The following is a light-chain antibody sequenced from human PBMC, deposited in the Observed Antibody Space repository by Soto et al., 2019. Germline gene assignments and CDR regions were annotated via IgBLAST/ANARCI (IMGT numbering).Light chain of an antibody. V-gene: IGLV2-23*01. CDR1: SSDVGSYNL. CDR3: CSYAGSRV. CDR2: EGS. Sequence: QSALNQPASVSGSPGQSITISCTGTSSDVGSYNLVSWYQQHPGKAPKLMIYEGSKRPSGVSNRFSGSTSGNTASLTISGLQAEDEADYYCCSYAGSRVFGGGTKLTVL. J-gene: IGLJ3*02.